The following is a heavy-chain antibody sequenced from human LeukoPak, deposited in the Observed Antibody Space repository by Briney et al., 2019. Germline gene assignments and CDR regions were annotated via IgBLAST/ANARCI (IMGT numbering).Heavy chain of an antibody. CDR3: ARSDYHNSGSHTVFDAFDI. Sequence: SETLSLTCTVSGGSVSDGNYYWSWIRRPPGKGLEWIGYIDDSGNTNYNPSLKSQVTISVDKSKNQFSLKLSFVTAADTAMYYCARSDYHNSGSHTVFDAFDIWGQGTRVTVSS. V-gene: IGHV4-61*01. J-gene: IGHJ3*02. CDR1: GGSVSDGNYY. D-gene: IGHD3-10*01. CDR2: IDDSGNT.